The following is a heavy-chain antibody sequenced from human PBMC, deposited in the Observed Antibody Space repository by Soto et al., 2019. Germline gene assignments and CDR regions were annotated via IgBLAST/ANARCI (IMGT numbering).Heavy chain of an antibody. CDR3: ARGGCRYCSSTGRGDY. Sequence: QVQLQQWGAGLLKPSETLSLTCAVYGGSFSGYYWSWIRQPPGKGLEWIGEINHSGSTNYNPSLKSRVTISVDTSKNQFSLKLSSVTAADTAVYYCARGGCRYCSSTGRGDYWGQGTLVTVSS. CDR2: INHSGST. D-gene: IGHD2-2*01. CDR1: GGSFSGYY. J-gene: IGHJ4*02. V-gene: IGHV4-34*01.